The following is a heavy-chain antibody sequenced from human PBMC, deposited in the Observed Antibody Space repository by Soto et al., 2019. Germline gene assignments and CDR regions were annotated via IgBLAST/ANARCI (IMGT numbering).Heavy chain of an antibody. CDR1: GFASSSYA. Sequence: GGSLRLSCAASGFASSSYAMSWVRQAPGKGLEWVSVMSGGGGITYYADSVKGRFTISRDNSKNTLFLQMNSLRAEDTAVYYCAKGYCSSSSCSSDVWGKGTTVTVSS. D-gene: IGHD2-2*01. CDR3: AKGYCSSSSCSSDV. J-gene: IGHJ6*04. V-gene: IGHV3-23*01. CDR2: MSGGGGIT.